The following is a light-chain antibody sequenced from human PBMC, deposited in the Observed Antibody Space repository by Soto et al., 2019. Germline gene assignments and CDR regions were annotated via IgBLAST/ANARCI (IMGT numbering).Light chain of an antibody. Sequence: DIQMTQSPSSLSASVGDRVTITCRASQGISNFLAWYQQKPGKVPKLLIYGASTLQSGVPSRFSGSGSGTDFTLTISSLQPEDVATYYCQNYNSAPITFGQGTRLESK. J-gene: IGKJ5*01. CDR1: QGISNF. CDR3: QNYNSAPIT. V-gene: IGKV1-27*01. CDR2: GAS.